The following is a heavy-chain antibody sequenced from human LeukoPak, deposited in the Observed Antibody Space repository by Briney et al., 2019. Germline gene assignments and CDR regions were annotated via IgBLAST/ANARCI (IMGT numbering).Heavy chain of an antibody. Sequence: GGSLRLSCAVSGFTFSSYAMSWVRQAPGKGREWVSAISGSGGRTYYADSVKGRFTISRDNSKNTLFLQMNSLRAEETAVYYCATYDYVLGSGLPDYWGQGTLVTVSS. D-gene: IGHD3-10*02. CDR3: ATYDYVLGSGLPDY. CDR2: ISGSGGRT. J-gene: IGHJ4*02. V-gene: IGHV3-23*01. CDR1: GFTFSSYA.